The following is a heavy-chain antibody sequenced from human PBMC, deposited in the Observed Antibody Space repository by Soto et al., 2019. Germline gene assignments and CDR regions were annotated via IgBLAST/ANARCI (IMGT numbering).Heavy chain of an antibody. CDR1: GFTFSSYA. D-gene: IGHD6-13*01. CDR3: APRPAYSSSLEDY. CDR2: ISGSGGST. J-gene: IGHJ4*02. V-gene: IGHV3-23*01. Sequence: GGSLRLSCAASGFTFSSYAMSWVRQAPGKGLEWVSAISGSGGSTYYADSVKGRFTISRDNSKNTLYLQMNSLRAEDTAVYYCAPRPAYSSSLEDYWGQGTLVTVSS.